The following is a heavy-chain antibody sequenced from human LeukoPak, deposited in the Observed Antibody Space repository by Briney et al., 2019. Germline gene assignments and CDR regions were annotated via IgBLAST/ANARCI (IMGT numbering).Heavy chain of an antibody. CDR2: IYSGGST. CDR3: ASSIHSSGWY. Sequence: PGGSLRLSCAASGFTVSSNYMSWVRQAPGKGLEWVSVIYSGGSTYYADSVKGRFIISRDNSKNTLYLQMNSLRADDTAVYYCASSIHSSGWYWGQGTLVTVSS. J-gene: IGHJ4*02. CDR1: GFTVSSNY. D-gene: IGHD6-19*01. V-gene: IGHV3-66*01.